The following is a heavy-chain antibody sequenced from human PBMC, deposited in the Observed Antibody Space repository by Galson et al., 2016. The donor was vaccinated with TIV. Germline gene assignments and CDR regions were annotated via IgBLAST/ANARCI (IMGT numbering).Heavy chain of an antibody. V-gene: IGHV3-23*01. J-gene: IGHJ6*02. CDR1: GFTFSIFA. CDR3: AKGPSSGFSCYYGLDV. D-gene: IGHD3-22*01. CDR2: ISGGGGCT. Sequence: LRLSCAASGFTFSIFAMTWVRQAPGMGLEWVSAISGGGGCTYYADSVQGRFTVSSDNSKNTVFLQMNSLRAEDTAVYYGAKGPSSGFSCYYGLDVWGQGTTGTVS.